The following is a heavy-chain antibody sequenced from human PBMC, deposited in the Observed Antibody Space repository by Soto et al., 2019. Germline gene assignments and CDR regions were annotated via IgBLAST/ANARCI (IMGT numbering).Heavy chain of an antibody. CDR2: ISYSGTT. D-gene: IGHD3-16*02. Sequence: SETLSLTCTVSGGSVNSGDYYWSWIRQPPGKGLDWIGYISYSGTTYYKPSLRSRITISLHASKNQFSLRLASVTAADTAVYYCARTNYDYVWGSYRFDYWGQGTLVTVSS. CDR1: GGSVNSGDYY. J-gene: IGHJ4*02. V-gene: IGHV4-30-4*01. CDR3: ARTNYDYVWGSYRFDY.